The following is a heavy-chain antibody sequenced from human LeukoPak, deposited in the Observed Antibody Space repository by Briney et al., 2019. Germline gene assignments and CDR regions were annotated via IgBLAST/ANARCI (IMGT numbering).Heavy chain of an antibody. CDR2: INHSGST. CDR3: ARGQIPPKAIVVVTAFYYFDY. J-gene: IGHJ4*02. V-gene: IGHV4-34*01. D-gene: IGHD2-21*02. Sequence: KTSETLSLTCAVYGGSFSGYYWSWIRQPPGKGLEWIGEINHSGSTNYNPSLKSRVTISVDTSKNQFSLKLSSVTAADTAVYYCARGQIPPKAIVVVTAFYYFDYWGQGTLVTVSS. CDR1: GGSFSGYY.